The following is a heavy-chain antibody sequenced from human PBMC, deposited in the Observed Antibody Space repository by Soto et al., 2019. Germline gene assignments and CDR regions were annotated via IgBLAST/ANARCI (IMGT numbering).Heavy chain of an antibody. CDR1: GGTFSSYA. V-gene: IGHV1-69*13. CDR3: ARNLEGETGTSYYYYYGMDV. D-gene: IGHD1-1*01. Sequence: SVKVSCKASGGTFSSYAISWVRQAPGQGLEWMGGIIPIFGTANYAQKFQGRVTITADESTSTAYMELSSLRSEDTAVYYCARNLEGETGTSYYYYYGMDVWGQGTTVAVSS. J-gene: IGHJ6*02. CDR2: IIPIFGTA.